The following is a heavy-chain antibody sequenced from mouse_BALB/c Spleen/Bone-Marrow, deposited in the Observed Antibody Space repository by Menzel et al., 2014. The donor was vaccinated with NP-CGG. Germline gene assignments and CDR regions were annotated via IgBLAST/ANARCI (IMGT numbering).Heavy chain of an antibody. D-gene: IGHD3-2*01. CDR3: AREWTARAVDY. CDR2: INPGSGGA. Sequence: QVQLQQSGAELVRPGTSVKVSCKASGYAFTNYLIEWVKQRPGQGLEWIGVINPGSGGANYNEKFKGKATLTADKSSSTADMQLSSLTSDDSAVYFCAREWTARAVDYWGQGTTLTVSS. J-gene: IGHJ2*01. V-gene: IGHV1-54*01. CDR1: GYAFTNYL.